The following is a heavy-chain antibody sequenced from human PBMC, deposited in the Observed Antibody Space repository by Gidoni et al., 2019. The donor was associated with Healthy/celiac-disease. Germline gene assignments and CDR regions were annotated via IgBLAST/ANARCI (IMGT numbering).Heavy chain of an antibody. D-gene: IGHD3-22*01. Sequence: EVQLLESGGGLVQPGDSLRLSCSASGFHFSDYAMSWVRQAPGKGLGWVSAVSGSRHSTYYADSVKGRFTSSRDNSKNTLYLQMNSLRAEDAAVYYCARHHHSTGYFEDAFDIWGQGTMVTVSS. J-gene: IGHJ3*02. V-gene: IGHV3-23*01. CDR3: ARHHHSTGYFEDAFDI. CDR2: VSGSRHST. CDR1: GFHFSDYA.